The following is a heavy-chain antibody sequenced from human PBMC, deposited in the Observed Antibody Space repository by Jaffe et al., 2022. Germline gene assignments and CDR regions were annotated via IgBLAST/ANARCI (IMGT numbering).Heavy chain of an antibody. CDR2: ISSSSSTI. CDR3: ARESRYFDWTYYYYYYYMDV. CDR1: GFTFSSYS. V-gene: IGHV3-48*01. D-gene: IGHD3-9*01. J-gene: IGHJ6*03. Sequence: EVQLVESGGGLVQPGGSLRLSCAASGFTFSSYSMNWVRQAPGKGLEWVSYISSSSSTIYYADSVKGRFTISRDNAKNSLYLQMNSLRAEDTAVYYCARESRYFDWTYYYYYYYMDVWGKGTTVTVSS.